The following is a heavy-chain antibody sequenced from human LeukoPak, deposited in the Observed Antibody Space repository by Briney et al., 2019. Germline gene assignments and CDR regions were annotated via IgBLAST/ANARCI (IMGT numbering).Heavy chain of an antibody. Sequence: PGGSLRLSCVASGFTFRSYVMSWVRQAPGKGLEWVSTFGNTGEITYYADAVKGRFTVSRDDSRSTLYLQMDSLRGEDTAVYYCAKDQKRAGSVTLVVDYWGQGTLVTVSS. D-gene: IGHD5/OR15-5a*01. CDR1: GFTFRSYV. CDR3: AKDQKRAGSVTLVVDY. J-gene: IGHJ4*02. V-gene: IGHV3-23*01. CDR2: FGNTGEIT.